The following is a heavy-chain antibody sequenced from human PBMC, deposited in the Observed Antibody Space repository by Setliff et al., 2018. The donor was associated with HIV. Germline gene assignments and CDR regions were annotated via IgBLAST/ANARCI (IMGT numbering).Heavy chain of an antibody. CDR1: GFTFSSYA. CDR2: ISSNGGST. D-gene: IGHD4-17*01. V-gene: IGHV3-64D*09. J-gene: IGHJ6*03. Sequence: PGGSLRLSCSASGFTFSSYAMQWVRQAKGKGLEYVSAISSNGGSTYYADSVKGRFTISRDNSKNTLYLQMSSLRSEDTAVYYCVKARVDGDYYYYYYMDVWGKGTTVTVSS. CDR3: VKARVDGDYYYYYYMDV.